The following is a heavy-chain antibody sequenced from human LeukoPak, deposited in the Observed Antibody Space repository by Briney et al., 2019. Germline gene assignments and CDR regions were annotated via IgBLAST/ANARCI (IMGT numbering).Heavy chain of an antibody. D-gene: IGHD3-22*01. CDR2: IWYDGSNK. CDR1: GFTFSSYG. J-gene: IGHJ4*02. V-gene: IGHV3-33*01. CDR3: ARDSPYYYDSSGYSLSFDY. Sequence: GGSLRLSCAASGFTFSSYGMHWVRQAPGKGLEWVAVIWYDGSNKYYADSVKGRFTISRDNSKNTLYLQMNSLRAEDTAVYYCARDSPYYYDSSGYSLSFDYWGQGTLVTVSS.